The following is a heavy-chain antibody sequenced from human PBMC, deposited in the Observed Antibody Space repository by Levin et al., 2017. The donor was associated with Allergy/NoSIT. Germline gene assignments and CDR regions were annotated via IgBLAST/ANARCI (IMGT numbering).Heavy chain of an antibody. D-gene: IGHD5-12*01. CDR2: IIPIFGTA. CDR1: GGTFSSYA. V-gene: IGHV1-69*01. J-gene: IGHJ4*02. Sequence: KISCKASGGTFSSYAISWVRQAPGQGLEWMGGIIPIFGTANYAQKFQGRVTITADESTSTAYMELSSLRSEDTAVYDCAIRGATADRGAWYGYWGQGTLVTVSS. CDR3: AIRGATADRGAWYGY.